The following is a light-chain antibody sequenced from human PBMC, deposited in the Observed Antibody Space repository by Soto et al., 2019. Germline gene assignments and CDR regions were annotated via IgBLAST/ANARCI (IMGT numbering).Light chain of an antibody. Sequence: QSALTQPASVSGSLGQSTTISCIGNSDNIGSYNLVSWYQQKPGKAPKIIIFEGSKRPSGVSNRFSGSRSGNTASLTISGPQAEDQAYYFWFSISGTSTQYCFGTGTKVTVL. CDR1: SDNIGSYNL. V-gene: IGLV2-23*01. CDR3: FSISGTSTQYC. J-gene: IGLJ1*01. CDR2: EGS.